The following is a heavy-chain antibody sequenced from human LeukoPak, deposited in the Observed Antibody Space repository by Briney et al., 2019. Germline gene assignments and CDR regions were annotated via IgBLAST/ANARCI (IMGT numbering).Heavy chain of an antibody. D-gene: IGHD2-21*01. V-gene: IGHV4-59*08. CDR3: ARHVSAYSVLQH. J-gene: IGHJ1*01. Sequence: PSETLSLTCTVSGGSISSYYWSWIRQPPGKGLEWIGYIYYSGSTNYNPSLKSRVTMSVGTSRNRFSLKLSSVTAADTAVYYCARHVSAYSVLQHWGQGTLVTVSS. CDR2: IYYSGST. CDR1: GGSISSYY.